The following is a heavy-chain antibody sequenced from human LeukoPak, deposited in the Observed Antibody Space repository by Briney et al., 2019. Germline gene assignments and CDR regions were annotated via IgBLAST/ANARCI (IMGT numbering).Heavy chain of an antibody. CDR2: ISWNSGSI. CDR3: AKSEGYSSSPFDY. V-gene: IGHV3-9*01. CDR1: GFTFDDYA. D-gene: IGHD6-6*01. Sequence: PGGSLRLSCAASGFTFDDYAMHWVRQAPGKGLEWVSGISWNSGSIGYADPVKGRFTISRDNAKNSLYLQMNSLRAEDTALYYCAKSEGYSSSPFDYWGQGTLVTVSS. J-gene: IGHJ4*02.